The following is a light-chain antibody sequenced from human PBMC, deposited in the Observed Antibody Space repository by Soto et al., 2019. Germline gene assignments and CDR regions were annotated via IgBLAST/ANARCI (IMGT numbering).Light chain of an antibody. J-gene: IGKJ5*01. CDR3: QQSYNAPIN. CDR1: QNIINY. Sequence: DIQMTQSPSSLSASVGDRVTITCRASQNIINYLNWYQQKPGKAPQLLIYVASRLESGVPSRFSGCGSGTDFTLTISSLQPEDFATYYCQQSYNAPINFGQGTRREIK. V-gene: IGKV1-39*01. CDR2: VAS.